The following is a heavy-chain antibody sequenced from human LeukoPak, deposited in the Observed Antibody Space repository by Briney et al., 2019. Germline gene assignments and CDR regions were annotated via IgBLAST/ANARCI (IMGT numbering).Heavy chain of an antibody. D-gene: IGHD1-26*01. CDR2: IFPGDSDT. CDR3: ARHSQGALFDY. Sequence: GESLKISCQISGYKFVSYWIGWVRQMPGKGLEWMGIIFPGDSDTRYSPSFEGQVTISADKSISTAYLQWSSLKASDTAMYYCARHSQGALFDYWGQGTLVTVSS. CDR1: GYKFVSYW. J-gene: IGHJ4*02. V-gene: IGHV5-51*01.